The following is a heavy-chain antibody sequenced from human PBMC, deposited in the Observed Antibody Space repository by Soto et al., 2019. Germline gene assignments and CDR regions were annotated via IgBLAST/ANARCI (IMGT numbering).Heavy chain of an antibody. CDR3: AKDGGYSSSWPDY. V-gene: IGHV3-23*01. D-gene: IGHD6-13*01. Sequence: LRLSCAASGFTFSSYAMSWVRQAPGKGLEWVSAISGSGGSTYYADSVKGRFTISRDNSKNTLYLQMNSLRAEDTAVYYCAKDGGYSSSWPDYWGQGTLVTVSS. CDR1: GFTFSSYA. J-gene: IGHJ4*02. CDR2: ISGSGGST.